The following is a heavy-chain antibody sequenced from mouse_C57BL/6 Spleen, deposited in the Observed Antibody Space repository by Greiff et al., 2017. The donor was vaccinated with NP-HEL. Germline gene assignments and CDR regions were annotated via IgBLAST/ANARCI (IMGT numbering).Heavy chain of an antibody. CDR1: GYSFTDYN. Sequence: EVQLQQSGPELVKPGASVKISCKASGYSFTDYNMNWVKQSPGKSLEWIGVINPNYGTTSYNQKFKGKATMTVDQSSSTAYMQPISLTSEDSAVYYCARSGYDYDGEGFGYWGQGTTLTVSS. V-gene: IGHV1-39*01. CDR2: INPNYGTT. D-gene: IGHD2-4*01. J-gene: IGHJ2*01. CDR3: ARSGYDYDGEGFGY.